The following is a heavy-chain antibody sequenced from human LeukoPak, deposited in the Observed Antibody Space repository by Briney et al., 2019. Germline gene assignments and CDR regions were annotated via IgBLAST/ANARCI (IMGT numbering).Heavy chain of an antibody. CDR3: ARVLYGDYSPFDS. J-gene: IGHJ4*02. D-gene: IGHD4-17*01. V-gene: IGHV3-11*01. Sequence: GGSLRLSCAASGFTSSDYYMSWIRQSPGKGLEWVSYISSSGFTIFYADSVMGRFTISKDNARNSLYLQMNSLRAEDTAVYYCARVLYGDYSPFDSWGQGTLVTVSS. CDR1: GFTSSDYY. CDR2: ISSSGFTI.